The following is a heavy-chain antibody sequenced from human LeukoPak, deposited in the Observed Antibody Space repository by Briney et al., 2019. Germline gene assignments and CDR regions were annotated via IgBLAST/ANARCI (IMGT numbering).Heavy chain of an antibody. Sequence: ASAKLACKASGYTFTSYGINCVRHAPGQGLEWMGWISAYNKRNYAQKFQGRVTMTTDTSTSTAYMELRNLRSDDTAVYYCARVSAPPDYGDYVSENWFDPWGQGTLVTVSS. V-gene: IGHV1-18*01. CDR2: ISAYNKR. CDR1: GYTFTSYG. J-gene: IGHJ5*02. D-gene: IGHD4-17*01. CDR3: ARVSAPPDYGDYVSENWFDP.